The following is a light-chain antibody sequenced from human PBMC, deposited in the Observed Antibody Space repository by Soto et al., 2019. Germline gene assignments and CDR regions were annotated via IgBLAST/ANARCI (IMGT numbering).Light chain of an antibody. Sequence: DIQMTQSPSSPSASVGDRVTITCRSSQIIVNYLNWYHQKPGRAPDLLIYAASSLQSGVPSRFSGSGSGTDFTLTISSLQPEDFGSYFCQQSYSTPYTFGPGTKLEIK. CDR1: QIIVNY. J-gene: IGKJ2*01. CDR3: QQSYSTPYT. V-gene: IGKV1-39*01. CDR2: AAS.